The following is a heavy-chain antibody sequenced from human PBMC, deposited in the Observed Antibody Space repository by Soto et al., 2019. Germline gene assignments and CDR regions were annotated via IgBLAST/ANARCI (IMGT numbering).Heavy chain of an antibody. D-gene: IGHD4-4*01. V-gene: IGHV1-2*02. CDR3: ARGRYSNPIPYRVGY. CDR2: INPNSGGT. Sequence: ASVKVSCKASGYTFTGYYMHWVRQAPGQGLEWMGWINPNSGGTNYAQKFQGRVTMTRDTSISTAYMELSRLRSDDTAVYYCARGRYSNPIPYRVGYWGQGALVTVSS. J-gene: IGHJ4*02. CDR1: GYTFTGYY.